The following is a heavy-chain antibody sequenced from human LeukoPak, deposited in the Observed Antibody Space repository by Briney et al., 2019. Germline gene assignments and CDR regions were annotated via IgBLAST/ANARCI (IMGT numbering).Heavy chain of an antibody. D-gene: IGHD4-17*01. Sequence: PGGSLRLSCAASGFTFSSYAMSWVRQAPGKGLEWVSAISGSGGSTYYADSVKGRFTISRDNSKNTLYLQMNSLRAEDTAVYYCATEGDLTVTTAEYIQHWGQGTLVTVSS. CDR2: ISGSGGST. CDR3: ATEGDLTVTTAEYIQH. J-gene: IGHJ1*01. V-gene: IGHV3-23*01. CDR1: GFTFSSYA.